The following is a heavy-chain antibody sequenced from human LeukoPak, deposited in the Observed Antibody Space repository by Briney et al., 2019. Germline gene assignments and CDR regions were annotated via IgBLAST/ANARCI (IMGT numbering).Heavy chain of an antibody. CDR1: GGSFSGYY. CDR3: ARLSSGWPYYFDY. D-gene: IGHD6-19*01. V-gene: IGHV4-34*01. CDR2: INHSGST. Sequence: SETLSLTCAVYGGSFSGYYWSWIRQPPGKGLEWIGGINHSGSTNYNPSLKSRVTISVDTSKNQFSLKLSSVTAADTAVYYCARLSSGWPYYFDYWGQGTLVTVSS. J-gene: IGHJ4*02.